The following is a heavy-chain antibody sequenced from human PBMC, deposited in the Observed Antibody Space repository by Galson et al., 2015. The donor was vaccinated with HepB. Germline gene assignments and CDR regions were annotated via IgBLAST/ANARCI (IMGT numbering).Heavy chain of an antibody. CDR3: ARGAPSFQAMDV. CDR1: GFTVGTYY. Sequence: SQRLSCAASGFTVGTYYMNWVRQAPGKGLEWVSVIYSGGSTYHADSVKGRFTISRHNSKNTVCLQINGLRIEDTAVYYCARGAPSFQAMDVWGQGTTVTVSS. J-gene: IGHJ6*02. V-gene: IGHV3-53*04. D-gene: IGHD6-6*01. CDR2: IYSGGST.